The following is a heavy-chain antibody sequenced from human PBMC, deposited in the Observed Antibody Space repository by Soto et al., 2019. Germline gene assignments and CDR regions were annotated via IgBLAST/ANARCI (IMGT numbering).Heavy chain of an antibody. V-gene: IGHV4-31*03. D-gene: IGHD3-3*01. Sequence: QVQLQESGPGLVKPSQTLSLTCTVSGGSISSGGYYWSWIRQHPGKGLEWLGYIYGSVITFYNPSLQSRVILSMDTSKNQFSLKLSSVTAADTAVYYCARKQSGFFYGIDYWGPGTLVTVSS. CDR2: IYGSVIT. CDR3: ARKQSGFFYGIDY. CDR1: GGSISSGGYY. J-gene: IGHJ4*02.